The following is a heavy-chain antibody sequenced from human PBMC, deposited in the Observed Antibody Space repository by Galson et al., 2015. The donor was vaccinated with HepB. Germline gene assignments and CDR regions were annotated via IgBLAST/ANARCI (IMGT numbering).Heavy chain of an antibody. CDR1: GFTFSRHA. CDR2: ISSDYTSK. CDR3: ASDCDGSGSFYNMLGY. D-gene: IGHD3-10*01. V-gene: IGHV3-30*07. J-gene: IGHJ4*02. Sequence: SLRLSCAVSGFTFSRHAFHWVRQAPGRGPEWVALISSDYTSKFYADSVKGRLSISRDNSKDAVYLQMNSLRDEDTAVYYCASDCDGSGSFYNMLGYWGQGTMVTVSS.